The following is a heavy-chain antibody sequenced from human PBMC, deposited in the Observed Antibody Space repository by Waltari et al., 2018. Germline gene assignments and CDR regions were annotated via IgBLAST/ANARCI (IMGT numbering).Heavy chain of an antibody. V-gene: IGHV1-69*01. J-gene: IGHJ6*01. CDR2: IIPVFGTA. D-gene: IGHD2-2*01. CDR1: GGSFSSYS. CDR3: TTSSYCGTTTCYQYYG. Sequence: QVRLVQSGAEVKKPGSSVKVSCKAFGGSFSSYSINWVRQAPGQGLEWMGGIIPVFGTANYAQKFQDRLAITADESTSTAYMELSSLRSEDTAAYYCTTSSYCGTTTCYQYYG.